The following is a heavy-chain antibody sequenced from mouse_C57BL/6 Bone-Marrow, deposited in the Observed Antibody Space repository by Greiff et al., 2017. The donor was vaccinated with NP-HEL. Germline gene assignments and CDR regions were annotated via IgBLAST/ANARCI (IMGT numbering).Heavy chain of an antibody. D-gene: IGHD1-1*01. CDR3: ARRSTVVATPFAY. Sequence: QVQLKQSGAELARPGASVKLSCKASGYTFTSYGISWVKQRTGQGLEWIGEIYPRSGNTYYNEKFKGKATLTADKSSSTAYMELRSLTSEDSAVYFCARRSTVVATPFAYWGQGTLVTVSA. CDR1: GYTFTSYG. CDR2: IYPRSGNT. V-gene: IGHV1-81*01. J-gene: IGHJ3*01.